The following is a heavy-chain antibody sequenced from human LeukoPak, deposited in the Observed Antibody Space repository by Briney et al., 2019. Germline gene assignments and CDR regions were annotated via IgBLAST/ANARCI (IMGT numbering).Heavy chain of an antibody. CDR3: ARGGSILRGVRSWFDP. V-gene: IGHV3-30*04. J-gene: IGHJ5*02. CDR2: ISYDGNIE. CDR1: GFTFRSFA. Sequence: PGKSLRLSCAASGFTFRSFAMNWVRQAPGKGLESVALISYDGNIEYYADSVKGRFTISRDNSNNTLFLQISSLRAEDTAVYYCARGGSILRGVRSWFDPWGQGTLVIVSS. D-gene: IGHD3-10*01.